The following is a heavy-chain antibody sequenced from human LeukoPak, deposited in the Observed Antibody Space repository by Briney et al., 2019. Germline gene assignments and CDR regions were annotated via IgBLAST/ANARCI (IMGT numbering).Heavy chain of an antibody. CDR1: GYTFTGYG. D-gene: IGHD3-9*01. CDR2: ISPNNGNT. Sequence: ASVKVSCKASGYTFTGYGISWVRQAPGQGLEWMGWISPNNGNTNYAQKFQGRVTMTTDTSTSTAYMEVRSLRSDDTAVYYCASNYDILTGHSTGFYNWFDPWGQGTLVNVSS. V-gene: IGHV1-18*04. J-gene: IGHJ5*02. CDR3: ASNYDILTGHSTGFYNWFDP.